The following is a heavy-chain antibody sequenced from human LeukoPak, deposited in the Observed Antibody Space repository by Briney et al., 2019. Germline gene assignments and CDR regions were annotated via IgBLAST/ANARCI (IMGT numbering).Heavy chain of an antibody. CDR1: GGSISSGGYS. J-gene: IGHJ4*02. CDR3: ARGRDGYKPDFDY. Sequence: SQTLSLTCAVSGGSISSGGYSWRWIRQPPGKGLEWIGYIYQSGSTYYNPSLKSRVTISVDRSKNQFSLKLSSVTAADTAVYYCARGRDGYKPDFDYWGQGTLVTASS. CDR2: IYQSGST. D-gene: IGHD5-24*01. V-gene: IGHV4-30-2*01.